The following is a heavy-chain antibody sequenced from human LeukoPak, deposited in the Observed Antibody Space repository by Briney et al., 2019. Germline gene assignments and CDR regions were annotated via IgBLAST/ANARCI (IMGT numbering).Heavy chain of an antibody. CDR3: ARAGIHYYGTYYYGMDV. CDR2: IIPIFGTA. Sequence: SVKVSCKASGGTFSSYAISWVRQAPGQGLEWMGGIIPIFGTANYAQKFQGRVTMTRNTSISTAYMELSSLRSEDTAVYYCARAGIHYYGTYYYGMDVWGQGTTVTVSS. D-gene: IGHD3-22*01. J-gene: IGHJ6*02. CDR1: GGTFSSYA. V-gene: IGHV1-69*05.